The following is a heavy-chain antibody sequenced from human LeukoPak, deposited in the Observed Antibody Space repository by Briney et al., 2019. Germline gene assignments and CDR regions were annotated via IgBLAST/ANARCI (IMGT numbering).Heavy chain of an antibody. V-gene: IGHV1-18*04. J-gene: IGHJ5*02. CDR1: GYTFTSHS. CDR3: ARIAVAGTLGWFDP. CDR2: ISAYNGNT. Sequence: ASVKVSCKTSGYTFTSHSISWVRQALGQGLEWMGWISAYNGNTNYAQKLQGRVTMITDTSTSTGYMELRSLRSDDTAVYYCARIAVAGTLGWFDPWGQGTLVTVSS. D-gene: IGHD6-19*01.